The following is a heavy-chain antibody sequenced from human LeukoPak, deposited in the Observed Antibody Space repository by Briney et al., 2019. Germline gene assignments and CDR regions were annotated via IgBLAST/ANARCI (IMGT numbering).Heavy chain of an antibody. J-gene: IGHJ6*03. Sequence: GGSLRLSCEASGFTFSSYAMSWVRQAPGRGLEWVSGIIDSGDITYYANSVKGRFTISRDNSKNTQYLQMNSLRAEDTAVYYCAKLGGQEVYNYYVGVWGKGTTVAVSS. CDR3: AKLGGQEVYNYYVGV. V-gene: IGHV3-23*01. D-gene: IGHD3-16*01. CDR2: IIDSGDIT. CDR1: GFTFSSYA.